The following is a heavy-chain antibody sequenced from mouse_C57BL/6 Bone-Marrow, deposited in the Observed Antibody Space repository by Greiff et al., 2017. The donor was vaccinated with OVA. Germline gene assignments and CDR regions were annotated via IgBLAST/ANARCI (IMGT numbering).Heavy chain of an antibody. CDR2: IDPSDSYT. CDR1: GYTLTSYW. Sequence: QVQLQQPGAELVKPGASVKLSCKASGYTLTSYWMQWVKQRPGQGLEWIGEIDPSDSYTNYNQKFKGKATLTVDTSSSTAYMQLSSLTSEDSAVYYCARETGTRAYWGQGTLVTVSA. J-gene: IGHJ3*01. D-gene: IGHD4-1*01. CDR3: ARETGTRAY. V-gene: IGHV1-50*01.